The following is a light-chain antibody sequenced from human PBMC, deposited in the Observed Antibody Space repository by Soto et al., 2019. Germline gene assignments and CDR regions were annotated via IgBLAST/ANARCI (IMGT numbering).Light chain of an antibody. Sequence: QSVLTQPASVSGSPGQSITISCTGTSSDVGSYNLVSWYQQQPCKAPKLMIYEGSKRPSVVSNRFSGSKSGNTASLTISWLQAEDEADYYCCSYAGSSTFFYVFGTGTKVTVL. J-gene: IGLJ1*01. V-gene: IGLV2-23*03. CDR3: CSYAGSSTFFYV. CDR2: EGS. CDR1: SSDVGSYNL.